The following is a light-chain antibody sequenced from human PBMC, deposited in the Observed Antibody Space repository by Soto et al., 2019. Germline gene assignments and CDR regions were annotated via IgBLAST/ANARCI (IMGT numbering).Light chain of an antibody. V-gene: IGKV4-1*01. J-gene: IGKJ1*01. CDR2: CEY. CDR3: HQYYSNPRP. CDR1: QSVLHSPTNNNY. Sequence: DIVMTQSPDSLAVSLGERATINCKSSQSVLHSPTNNNYLAWYQKKPGQPPKLLIYCEYTRESGVPDRFSGSGSGTDFTLTIISLQAEDAAVYYCHQYYSNPRPFGQGTKVEIK.